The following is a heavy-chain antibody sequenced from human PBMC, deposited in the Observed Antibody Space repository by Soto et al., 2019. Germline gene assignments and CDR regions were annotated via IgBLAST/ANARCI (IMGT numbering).Heavy chain of an antibody. J-gene: IGHJ4*02. CDR1: GYTFTSYG. CDR2: ISAYNGNT. V-gene: IGHV1-18*01. Sequence: QVPLVQSGAEVKKPGASVKVSCKASGYTFTSYGITWVRQAPGQGLEWMGWISAYNGNTNYAQKLQGRVTMTTDPSTSTAYMERRSLRSDDTAVYYCARVSIAARPNKTNAYWGQGALVTVSS. D-gene: IGHD6-6*01. CDR3: ARVSIAARPNKTNAY.